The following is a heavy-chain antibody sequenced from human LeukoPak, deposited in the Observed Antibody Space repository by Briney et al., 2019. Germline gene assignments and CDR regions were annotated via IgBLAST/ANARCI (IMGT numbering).Heavy chain of an antibody. D-gene: IGHD1-26*01. V-gene: IGHV4-61*01. Sequence: PSETLSLTCTVSGGSVSSGSYYWSWIRQPPGKGLEWIGEINHSGSTNYNPSLKSRVTISVDTSKNQFSLKLSSVTAADTAVYYCARDPYSGSYQFDYWGQGTLVTVSS. CDR3: ARDPYSGSYQFDY. CDR2: INHSGST. J-gene: IGHJ4*02. CDR1: GGSVSSGSYY.